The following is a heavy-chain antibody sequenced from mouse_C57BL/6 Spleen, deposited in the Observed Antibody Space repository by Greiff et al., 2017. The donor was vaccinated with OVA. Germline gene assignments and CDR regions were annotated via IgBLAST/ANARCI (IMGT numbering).Heavy chain of an antibody. CDR3: VPIYYDYDGENYYAMDY. CDR2: IYPGDGDT. D-gene: IGHD2-4*01. Sequence: QVQLKQSGPELVKPGASVKISCKASGYAFSSSWMNWVKQRPGKGLEWIGRIYPGDGDTNYNGKFKGKATLTADKSSSTAYMQLSSLTSEDSAVYFCVPIYYDYDGENYYAMDYWGQGTSVTVSS. J-gene: IGHJ4*01. CDR1: GYAFSSSW. V-gene: IGHV1-82*01.